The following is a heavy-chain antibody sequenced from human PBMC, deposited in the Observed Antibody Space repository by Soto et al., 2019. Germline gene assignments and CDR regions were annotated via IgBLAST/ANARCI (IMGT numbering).Heavy chain of an antibody. D-gene: IGHD5-12*01. Sequence: GGSLRLSCAASRFTFSTYWMSWVRQAPGKGLEWVANIKQDGRAKYYVDSVKGRFTISRDNTNNSLYLQMNSLRAEDSAGYYCARFKGKIYDWPDAFDISGQGTMVTVSS. CDR2: IKQDGRAK. CDR1: RFTFSTYW. CDR3: ARFKGKIYDWPDAFDI. V-gene: IGHV3-7*01. J-gene: IGHJ3*02.